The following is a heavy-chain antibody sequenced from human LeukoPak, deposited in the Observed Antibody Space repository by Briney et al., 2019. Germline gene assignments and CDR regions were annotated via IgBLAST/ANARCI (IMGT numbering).Heavy chain of an antibody. V-gene: IGHV5-51*01. Sequence: GESLKISCNVSGDTFTSYWIGWVRQMPGKGLEWMGLRNPADSDTRYSPSFQGQVTISVDKSTSTAYLEWSSLKASDTAMYYCARHVSSSRVAYDVWGQGTMVTVSS. D-gene: IGHD2-2*01. J-gene: IGHJ3*01. CDR2: RNPADSDT. CDR3: ARHVSSSRVAYDV. CDR1: GDTFTSYW.